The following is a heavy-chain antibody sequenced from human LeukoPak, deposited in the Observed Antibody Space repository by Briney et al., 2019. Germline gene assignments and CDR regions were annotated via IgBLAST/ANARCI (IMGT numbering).Heavy chain of an antibody. CDR3: AKSSRTVPRYCSSTSCYAGNDYYFDY. V-gene: IGHV3-23*01. J-gene: IGHJ4*02. Sequence: GRSLRPSCALAGFTFTRDATRWVRHAPGKGLEWVSAVSSRGGRTIYAGSVKGRFTISRDNSKNTLYLQMDSLRAEDTAVYYCAKSSRTVPRYCSSTSCYAGNDYYFDYWGQGTLVTVSS. CDR1: GFTFTRDA. CDR2: VSSRGGRT. D-gene: IGHD2-2*01.